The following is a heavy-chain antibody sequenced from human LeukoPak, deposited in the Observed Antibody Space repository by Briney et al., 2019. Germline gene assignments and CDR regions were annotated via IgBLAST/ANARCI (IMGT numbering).Heavy chain of an antibody. CDR1: GGSISGSSYY. J-gene: IGHJ4*02. D-gene: IGHD3-9*01. V-gene: IGHV4-39*01. CDR2: IYYSGST. CDR3: ARLSPADILTGLIFDY. Sequence: SETLSLACTVSGGSISGSSYYWGWIRQPPGKGLEWIGSIYYSGSTYYNPSLKSRVTISVDTSKNQFSLKLSSVTAADTAVYYCARLSPADILTGLIFDYWGQGTLVTVSS.